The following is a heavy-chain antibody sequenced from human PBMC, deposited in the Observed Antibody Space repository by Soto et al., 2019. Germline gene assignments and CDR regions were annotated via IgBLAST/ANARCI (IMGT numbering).Heavy chain of an antibody. D-gene: IGHD3-10*01. J-gene: IGHJ4*02. CDR2: IYYSGSS. CDR3: GRRGAPRAGYFDS. CDR1: GGSISSDYY. Sequence: SETLSLTCSVSGGSISSDYYWSWIRQSREKRLEWIGYIYYSGSSYSHPALQRRLSMSLDTSKNQFSLKLRSVTAAATAVYYGGRRGAPRAGYFDSWGQGALVTVS. V-gene: IGHV4-30-4*08.